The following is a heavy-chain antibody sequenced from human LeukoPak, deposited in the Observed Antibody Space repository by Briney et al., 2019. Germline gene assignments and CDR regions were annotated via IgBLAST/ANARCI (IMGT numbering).Heavy chain of an antibody. Sequence: AGGSLRLSCAASGFTFSHYWMNWVRQAPGKGLEWVANIKYDGSEVFYMDAVKGRFTISRNNAENSLNLQMNSLRAEDTALYYCAKEVIGHGDFLNWGQGTLVIVSS. CDR3: AKEVIGHGDFLN. D-gene: IGHD3-22*01. J-gene: IGHJ1*01. V-gene: IGHV3-7*03. CDR1: GFTFSHYW. CDR2: IKYDGSEV.